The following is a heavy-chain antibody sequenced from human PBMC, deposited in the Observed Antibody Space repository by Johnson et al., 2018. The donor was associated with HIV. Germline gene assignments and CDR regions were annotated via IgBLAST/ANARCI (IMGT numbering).Heavy chain of an antibody. CDR1: GFTFDDFG. CDR3: AKDQDGDYSVIFAFDI. Sequence: VQLVESGGDLIQPGGSLRLSCAASGFTFDDFGMSWVRQAPGKGLEWVSGINWNGGSTGYADSVRGRFTISRDNAKNSLYLQMNSLRAEDTAVYYCAKDQDGDYSVIFAFDIWGQGTMVTVSS. CDR2: INWNGGST. J-gene: IGHJ3*02. D-gene: IGHD4-17*01. V-gene: IGHV3-20*04.